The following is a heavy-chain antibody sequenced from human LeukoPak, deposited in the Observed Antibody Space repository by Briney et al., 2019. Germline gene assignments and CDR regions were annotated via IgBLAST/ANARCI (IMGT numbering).Heavy chain of an antibody. V-gene: IGHV6-1*01. D-gene: IGHD6-13*01. CDR2: TYYRSKWYN. J-gene: IGHJ4*02. CDR1: GDTVSSYSSA. CDR3: ARGLRGRYSSSWHFDY. Sequence: SQTLSLTCALSGDTVSSYSSAWNWIRQSPSRGLEWLGRTYYRSKWYNDYAVSMKSRVTFNSDTSKNQFSLQLSSVTPEDTAVYYCARGLRGRYSSSWHFDYWGQGTLVTVSS.